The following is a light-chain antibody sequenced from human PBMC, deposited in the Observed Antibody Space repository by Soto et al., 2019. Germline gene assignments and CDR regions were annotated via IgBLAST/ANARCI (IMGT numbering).Light chain of an antibody. CDR2: GAS. J-gene: IGKJ1*01. CDR1: QTVNNNY. CDR3: QQYGSSGT. V-gene: IGKV3-20*01. Sequence: DIVLTQSPGTLSLSPGERAILSCRASQTVNNNYLAWCQQEPGQAPRLLIYGASRRATGIPDRFSGSGSGPDFRLSMCRLEAEDFAGYYCQQYGSSGTFGQGTKV.